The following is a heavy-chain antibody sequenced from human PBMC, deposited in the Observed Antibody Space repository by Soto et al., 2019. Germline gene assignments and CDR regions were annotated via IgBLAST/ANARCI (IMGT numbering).Heavy chain of an antibody. D-gene: IGHD3-3*01. CDR1: GGSIRSSNW. V-gene: IGHV4-4*02. Sequence: PSETLSLTCAVSGGSIRSSNWWRWVRQPPGKGLEWIGEIYHSGSTNYNPSLKSRLTISVDKSKNQFSLKLSSVTAADTAVYYCARVVRDSWSGFTTNNWLEPSGQGTLVTLSS. CDR2: IYHSGST. CDR3: ARVVRDSWSGFTTNNWLEP. J-gene: IGHJ5*02.